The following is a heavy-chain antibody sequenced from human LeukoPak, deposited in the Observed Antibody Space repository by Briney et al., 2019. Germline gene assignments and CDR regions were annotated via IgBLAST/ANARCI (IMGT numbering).Heavy chain of an antibody. D-gene: IGHD6-19*01. Sequence: ASVKVSCKASGYTFTSYGISWVRQAPGQGLEWMGWISAYNGNTNYAQKLQGRVTMTTDTSTSTAYMELRSLRSEDTAVYYCARDRSSSGWYYMDVWGKGTTVTVSS. V-gene: IGHV1-18*01. CDR2: ISAYNGNT. J-gene: IGHJ6*03. CDR1: GYTFTSYG. CDR3: ARDRSSSGWYYMDV.